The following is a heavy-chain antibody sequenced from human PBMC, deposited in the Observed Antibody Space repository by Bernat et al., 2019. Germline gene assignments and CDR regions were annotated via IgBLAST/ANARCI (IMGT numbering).Heavy chain of an antibody. CDR3: AGAAGTIHFLTGAQDDYYGMDV. V-gene: IGHV3-74*01. D-gene: IGHD6-13*01. Sequence: EVQLVESGGGLVQPGGSLRLSCAASGFTFSSYWMHWVRQAPGKGLVWVSRINSDGSSTSYADSVKGRFTISRDNAKNTLYLQMNSLRAEDTAVYYCAGAAGTIHFLTGAQDDYYGMDVWGQGTTVTVSS. J-gene: IGHJ6*02. CDR1: GFTFSSYW. CDR2: INSDGSST.